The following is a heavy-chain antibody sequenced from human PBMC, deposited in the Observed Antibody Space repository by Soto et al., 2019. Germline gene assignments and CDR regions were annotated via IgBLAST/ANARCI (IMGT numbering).Heavy chain of an antibody. CDR2: IYHTGNA. V-gene: IGHV4-30-2*01. CDR1: GGSLTNAGYS. CDR3: ARNLNYVGMNWFDP. J-gene: IGHJ5*02. Sequence: QLLLQESGSGLVRPSQTLSLTCAVSGGSLTNAGYSWTWIRRAPGQGLEWIGHIYHTGNAYYNPSLKSRVTISLDMSKSHFSLNLTSAIAADTAIYYCARNLNYVGMNWFDPWGQGALVTVSS. D-gene: IGHD1-7*01.